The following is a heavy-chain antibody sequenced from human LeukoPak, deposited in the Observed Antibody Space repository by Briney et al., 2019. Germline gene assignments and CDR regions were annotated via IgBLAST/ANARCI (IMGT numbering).Heavy chain of an antibody. V-gene: IGHV1-18*01. Sequence: ASEKVSCKASGYTFTSYGISWVRQAPGQGLEWMGWISAYNGNTNYAQKLQGRVTMTTDTSTSTAYMELRSLRSDDTAVYYCAREQTTVTTFFSTGQKPFDYWGQGTLVTVSS. CDR3: AREQTTVTTFFSTGQKPFDY. D-gene: IGHD4-17*01. CDR2: ISAYNGNT. J-gene: IGHJ4*02. CDR1: GYTFTSYG.